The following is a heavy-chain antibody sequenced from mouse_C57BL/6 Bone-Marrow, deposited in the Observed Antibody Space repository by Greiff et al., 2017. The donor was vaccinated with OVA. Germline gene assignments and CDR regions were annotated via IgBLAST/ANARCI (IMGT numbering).Heavy chain of an antibody. D-gene: IGHD4-1*01. J-gene: IGHJ3*01. CDR1: DYAFSSSW. Sequence: QVQLQQSGPELVKPGASVKISCKASDYAFSSSWMNWVKQRPGKGLEWIGRIYPGDGDTNYNGKFKGKATLTADKSSSTAYMQLSSLTSEDSAVYFCATWVFAYWGQGTLVTVSA. CDR3: ATWVFAY. V-gene: IGHV1-82*01. CDR2: IYPGDGDT.